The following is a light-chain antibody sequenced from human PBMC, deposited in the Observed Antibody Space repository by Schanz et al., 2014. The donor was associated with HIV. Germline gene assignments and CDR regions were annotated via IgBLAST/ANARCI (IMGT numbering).Light chain of an antibody. CDR2: DAS. V-gene: IGKV3-20*01. J-gene: IGKJ5*01. CDR3: QHYSTSPIT. CDR1: QSVSGF. Sequence: EIVLTQSPGTLSLSPGERATLSCRASQSVSGFFAWYQQKPGQAPRLLLYDASKRATGIPARFSGSGSGTDFTLTISRLEPEDFAVFYCQHYSTSPITFGQGTRLEIK.